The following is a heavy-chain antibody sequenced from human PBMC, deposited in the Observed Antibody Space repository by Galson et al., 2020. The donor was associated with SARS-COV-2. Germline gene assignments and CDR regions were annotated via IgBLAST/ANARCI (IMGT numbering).Heavy chain of an antibody. D-gene: IGHD2-2*01. J-gene: IGHJ6*02. CDR2: INAGNGNT. CDR1: GYTFTSYA. V-gene: IGHV1-3*01. Sequence: ASVKVSCKASGYTFTSYAMHWVRQAPGQRLEWMGWINAGNGNTKYSQKFQGRVTITRDTSASTAYMELSSLRSEDTAVYYCARDKGYCSSTSCSDYYYYYGMDVWGQGTTVTVSS. CDR3: ARDKGYCSSTSCSDYYYYYGMDV.